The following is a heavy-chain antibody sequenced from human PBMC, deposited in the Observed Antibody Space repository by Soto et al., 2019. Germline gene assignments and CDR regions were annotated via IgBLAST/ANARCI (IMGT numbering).Heavy chain of an antibody. V-gene: IGHV5-51*01. J-gene: IGHJ6*02. CDR2: IYPGDSDT. Sequence: GESLKISCKGSGYSFTSYWIGWVRQMPGKDLEWMGIIYPGDSDTRYSPSFQGQVTISADKSISTAYLQMNSLKTEDTAVYYCTTVAPGWNDANYYYYGMDVWGQGTTVTVSS. CDR3: TTVAPGWNDANYYYYGMDV. CDR1: GYSFTSYW. D-gene: IGHD1-1*01.